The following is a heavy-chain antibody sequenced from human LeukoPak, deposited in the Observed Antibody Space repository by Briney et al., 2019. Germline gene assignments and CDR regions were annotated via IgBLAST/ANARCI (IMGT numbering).Heavy chain of an antibody. CDR3: ARSAAWLYGLSHPPYYFDY. CDR2: INPSGGST. D-gene: IGHD3-9*01. V-gene: IGHV1-46*01. Sequence: ASVKVSCKASGYTFTSYYMHWVRQAPGQGLEWMGIINPSGGSTSYAQKFQGRVTMARDTSTSTVYMELSSLRSEDTAVYYCARSAAWLYGLSHPPYYFDYWGQGTLVTVSP. CDR1: GYTFTSYY. J-gene: IGHJ4*02.